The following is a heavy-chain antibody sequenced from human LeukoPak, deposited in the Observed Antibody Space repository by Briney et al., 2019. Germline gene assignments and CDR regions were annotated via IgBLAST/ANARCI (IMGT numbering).Heavy chain of an antibody. Sequence: GRSLRLSCAASGFILSNYGMHWVRQAPGKGLEWVAVIWYDENNKYYSDSVKGRFTISRGSSKNTLYLEMNSLRAEDTAVYYCARDEVITFRLFDHWGQGTLVTVSS. CDR2: IWYDENNK. CDR3: ARDEVITFRLFDH. CDR1: GFILSNYG. V-gene: IGHV3-33*01. D-gene: IGHD1-14*01. J-gene: IGHJ4*02.